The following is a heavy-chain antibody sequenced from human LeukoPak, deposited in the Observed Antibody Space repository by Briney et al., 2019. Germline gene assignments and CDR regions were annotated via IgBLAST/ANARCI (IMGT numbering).Heavy chain of an antibody. CDR1: GFTFSSYS. CDR2: ISSSSSYI. V-gene: IGHV3-21*01. J-gene: IGHJ2*01. CDR3: ARLVLAGDYDFWSGYHWYLDL. D-gene: IGHD3-3*01. Sequence: GGSLRLSCAASGFTFSSYSMNWVRQAPGKGLEWVSSISSSSSYIYYADSVKGRFTISRDNAKNSLYLQMNSLRAEDTAVYYCARLVLAGDYDFWSGYHWYLDLWGRGTLVTVSS.